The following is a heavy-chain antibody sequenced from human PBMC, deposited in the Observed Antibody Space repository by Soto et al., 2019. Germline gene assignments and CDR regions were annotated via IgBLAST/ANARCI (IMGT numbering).Heavy chain of an antibody. Sequence: SETLSLTCTVSGGSINTFYWSWGRQPAGKGLEWIGRIFSSGSTSFNPSLESRVAMSVDTSKNHFSLNLSSVTAADMAVYYCAREGSYSAYNFAHGIQLWSFDFWGQGALVTVSS. V-gene: IGHV4-4*07. CDR3: AREGSYSAYNFAHGIQLWSFDF. CDR2: IFSSGST. J-gene: IGHJ4*02. CDR1: GGSINTFY. D-gene: IGHD5-12*01.